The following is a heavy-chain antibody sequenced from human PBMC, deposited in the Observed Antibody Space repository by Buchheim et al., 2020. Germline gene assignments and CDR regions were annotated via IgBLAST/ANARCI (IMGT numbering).Heavy chain of an antibody. CDR3: ARDGPVGMDYYGMDV. J-gene: IGHJ6*02. CDR2: INPNSGGT. D-gene: IGHD6-13*01. CDR1: GYTFTGYY. Sequence: QVQLVQSGAEVKKPGASVKVSCKASGYTFTGYYMHWVRQAPGQGLEWMGWINPNSGGTNYAQKFQGWVTMTRDTSISTPYLAMGRLRADDTAVYYCARDGPVGMDYYGMDVWGQGTT. V-gene: IGHV1-2*04.